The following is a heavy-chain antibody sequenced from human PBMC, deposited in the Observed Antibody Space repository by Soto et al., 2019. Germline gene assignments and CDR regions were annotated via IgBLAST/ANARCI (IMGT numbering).Heavy chain of an antibody. Sequence: PGGSLRLSCAAAGFTFRSYGMHWVRQAPGKGRRWGAVISYDGSNKYYADSVKGRFPISRDNSKNTLYLQMNSLRAEDTAVYYCAKDAFGYDILTGFPHALDIWGQGTMVTVSS. CDR2: ISYDGSNK. V-gene: IGHV3-30*18. D-gene: IGHD3-9*01. CDR3: AKDAFGYDILTGFPHALDI. J-gene: IGHJ3*02. CDR1: GFTFRSYG.